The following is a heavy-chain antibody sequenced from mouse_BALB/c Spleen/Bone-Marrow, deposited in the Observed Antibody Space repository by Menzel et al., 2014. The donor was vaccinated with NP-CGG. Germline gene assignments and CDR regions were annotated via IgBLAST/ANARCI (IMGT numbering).Heavy chain of an antibody. Sequence: EVKVEESGGGLVQPGGSMELSCVASGFTFSNYWMTWVRQSPEKGLEWVAEIRLKSNNYATHYAESVKGRFTISRDDSKSSVRLQMNNLRAEDSGIYYCTRVLRLFDYWGQGTTLTVSS. J-gene: IGHJ2*01. D-gene: IGHD1-1*01. CDR3: TRVLRLFDY. CDR1: GFTFSNYW. V-gene: IGHV6-6*02. CDR2: IRLKSNNYAT.